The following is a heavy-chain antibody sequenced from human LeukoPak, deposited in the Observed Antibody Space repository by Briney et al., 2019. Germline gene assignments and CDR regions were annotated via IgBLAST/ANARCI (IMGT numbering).Heavy chain of an antibody. CDR3: ARDTAMSADAFDI. D-gene: IGHD5-18*01. J-gene: IGHJ3*02. V-gene: IGHV1-2*02. CDR1: GYTFTDYG. CDR2: INPNSGGT. Sequence: GASVKVSCKASGYTFTDYGFSWVRQAPGQGLEWMGWINPNSGGTNYAQKFQGRVTMTRDTSISTAYMELSRLRSDDTAVYYCARDTAMSADAFDIWGQGTMVTVSS.